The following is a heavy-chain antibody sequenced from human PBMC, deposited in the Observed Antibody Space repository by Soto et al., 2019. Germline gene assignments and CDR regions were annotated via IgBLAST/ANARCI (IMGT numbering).Heavy chain of an antibody. D-gene: IGHD2-15*01. CDR1: GYSISSGSY. J-gene: IGHJ5*01. V-gene: IGHV4-38-2*01. CDR2: IFHSGNT. Sequence: SETLSLTCDVSGYSISSGSYWGWIRQPPGKGLEWIGSIFHSGNTYYHPSLKNRVTISLDTSKNQFSLKLSSVTAADTAKYYCAKAPRLLLGWFDSWGQGTLVTVSS. CDR3: AKAPRLLLGWFDS.